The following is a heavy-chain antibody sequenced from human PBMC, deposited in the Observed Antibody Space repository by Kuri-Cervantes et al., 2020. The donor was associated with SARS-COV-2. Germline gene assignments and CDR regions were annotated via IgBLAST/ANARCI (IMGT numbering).Heavy chain of an antibody. D-gene: IGHD3-22*01. CDR1: GGSFSGYY. J-gene: IGHJ4*02. Sequence: SQTLSLTCAVYGGSFSGYYWSWIRQPPGKGLEWIGEINHSGSTNYNPSLKSRVTISVDTSKNQFSLKLSSVTAEDTAVYYCAKDLGGYVGYWGQGTLVTVSS. V-gene: IGHV4-34*01. CDR3: AKDLGGYVGY. CDR2: INHSGST.